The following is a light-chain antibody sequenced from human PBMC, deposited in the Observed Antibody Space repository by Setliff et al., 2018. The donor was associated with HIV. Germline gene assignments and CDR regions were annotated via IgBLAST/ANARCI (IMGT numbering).Light chain of an antibody. J-gene: IGLJ1*01. CDR2: KNN. CDR1: SSNIGSNT. V-gene: IGLV1-44*01. CDR3: AAWDDSLSVLV. Sequence: SVLTQPPPASGTPGQRVTISCSGSSSNIGSNTVNWYQQVPGTAPKLLIYKNNQRPSGVPDRFSGSKSGTSASLAISGLQSDDEADYYCAAWDDSLSVLVFGTGTKVTVL.